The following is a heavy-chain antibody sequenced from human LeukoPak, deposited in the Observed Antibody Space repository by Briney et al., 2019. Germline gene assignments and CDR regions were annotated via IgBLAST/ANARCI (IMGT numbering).Heavy chain of an antibody. Sequence: SETLSLTCAVYGGSFSGYYWSWIRQPPGKGLEWIGEINHSGSTNYNPSLKSRVTISVDTSKNQFSLKLSSVTAADTAVYYCARGRQSPRIAVAGTFPRPPYNWFDPWGQGTLVTVSS. CDR1: GGSFSGYY. V-gene: IGHV4-34*01. CDR3: ARGRQSPRIAVAGTFPRPPYNWFDP. D-gene: IGHD6-19*01. J-gene: IGHJ5*02. CDR2: INHSGST.